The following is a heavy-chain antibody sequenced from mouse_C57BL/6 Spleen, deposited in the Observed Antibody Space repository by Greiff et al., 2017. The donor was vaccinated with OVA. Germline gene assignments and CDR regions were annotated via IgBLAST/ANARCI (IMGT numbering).Heavy chain of an antibody. J-gene: IGHJ2*01. CDR1: GYAFSSSW. V-gene: IGHV1-82*01. D-gene: IGHD2-3*01. CDR2: IYPGDGDT. CDR3: AREGIYDGYHYFDY. Sequence: QVQLQQSGPELVKPGASVKISCKASGYAFSSSWMNWVKQRPGKGLEWIGRIYPGDGDTNYNGKFKGKATLTADKSSSTAYMQLSSLTSEDSAVYFCAREGIYDGYHYFDYWGQGTTLTVSS.